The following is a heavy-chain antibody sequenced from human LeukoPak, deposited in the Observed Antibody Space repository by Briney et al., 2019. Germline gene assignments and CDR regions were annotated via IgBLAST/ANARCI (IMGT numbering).Heavy chain of an antibody. CDR3: ARVVPAAIHEYNWFDP. Sequence: ASVKVFCKASGYTFTSYGISWVRQAPGQGLEWMGWISAYNGNTNYAQKLQGRVTMTTDTSTSTAYMELRSLRSDDTAVYYCARVVPAAIHEYNWFDPWGQGTLVTVSS. D-gene: IGHD2-2*01. CDR2: ISAYNGNT. V-gene: IGHV1-18*01. J-gene: IGHJ5*02. CDR1: GYTFTSYG.